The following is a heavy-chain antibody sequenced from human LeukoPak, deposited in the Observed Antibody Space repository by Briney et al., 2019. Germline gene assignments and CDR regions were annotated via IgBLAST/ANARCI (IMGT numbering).Heavy chain of an antibody. J-gene: IGHJ4*02. CDR3: AKKPTWGIAAAGHEYYFDC. CDR2: ISGSGGST. CDR1: GFTFSSYA. Sequence: GSLRLSCAASGFTFSSYAMSWVRQPPGKGLEWVSAISGSGGSTYYADSVQGRFTISRDNSKNTLYLQMHSLRAEDTAVYYCAKKPTWGIAAAGHEYYFDCWGQGTLVTVSS. D-gene: IGHD6-13*01. V-gene: IGHV3-23*01.